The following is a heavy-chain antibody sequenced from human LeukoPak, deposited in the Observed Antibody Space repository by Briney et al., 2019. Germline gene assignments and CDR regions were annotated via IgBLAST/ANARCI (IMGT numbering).Heavy chain of an antibody. D-gene: IGHD6-13*01. CDR2: ISSSGSTI. CDR3: ALLDSSSWYGALDY. CDR1: GFTFSDYY. V-gene: IGHV3-11*01. Sequence: GGSLRLSCAASGFTFSDYYMSWIRQAPGKGLEWVSYISSSGSTIYYADSVKGRFTISRDNAKNSLYLQMNSLRAEDTAVYYCALLDSSSWYGALDYWGQGTLVTVSS. J-gene: IGHJ4*02.